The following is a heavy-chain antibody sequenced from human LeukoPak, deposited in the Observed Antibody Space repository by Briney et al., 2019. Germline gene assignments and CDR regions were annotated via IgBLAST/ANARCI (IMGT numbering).Heavy chain of an antibody. Sequence: ASVKVSCKCSGYRFSSYGICWVRQAPGQGLEWVGWISAYSGHTNYAQRVQGRLTMTTDRSTSTAYMELRGLRSDDTAVYYCVREGEAATTGDYWGQGTLVTVSS. CDR2: ISAYSGHT. CDR1: GYRFSSYG. CDR3: VREGEAATTGDY. J-gene: IGHJ4*02. D-gene: IGHD1-14*01. V-gene: IGHV1-18*01.